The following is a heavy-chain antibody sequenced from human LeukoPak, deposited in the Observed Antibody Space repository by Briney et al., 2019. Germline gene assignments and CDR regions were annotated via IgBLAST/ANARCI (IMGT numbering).Heavy chain of an antibody. V-gene: IGHV3-7*01. CDR1: GFTFSSYW. J-gene: IGHJ4*02. CDR3: AGDPVQDLDY. Sequence: GGSLRLSCAASGFTFSSYWMSWVREAPGKGLEWVANIKKDGSEKQYVDSVKGRFTISRDNAKNSLYLQMNSRRVEDTAVYYCAGDPVQDLDYWGQGTLVTVSS. CDR2: IKKDGSEK.